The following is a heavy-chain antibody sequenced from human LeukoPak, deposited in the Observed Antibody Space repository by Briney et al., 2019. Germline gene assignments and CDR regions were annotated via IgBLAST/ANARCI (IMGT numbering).Heavy chain of an antibody. CDR3: VGCSSTSCYRRYY. J-gene: IGHJ4*02. Sequence: SVKFSCKASGGTFSSYTISWVRQAPGQGLEWRGRIIPILGIANYAQKFQGRVTITADKSTSTAYMELSSLRSEDTAVYYCVGCSSTSCYRRYYWGQGTLVTVSS. D-gene: IGHD2-2*02. V-gene: IGHV1-69*02. CDR2: IIPILGIA. CDR1: GGTFSSYT.